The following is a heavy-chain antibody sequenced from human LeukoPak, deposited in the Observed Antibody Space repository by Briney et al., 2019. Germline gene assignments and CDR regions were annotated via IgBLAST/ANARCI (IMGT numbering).Heavy chain of an antibody. CDR1: DFSISRGYY. V-gene: IGHV4-38-2*02. J-gene: IGHJ6*03. D-gene: IGHD2-2*01. Sequence: SETLSLTCTVSDFSISRGYYWGWIRQPPGKGLECIGTIYHSGTTYYSPSLKTRVTISVDTSKNHFSLKLSSVTAADTAVYYCASFCSSTSCYYYYMDVWGKGTTVTVSS. CDR2: IYHSGTT. CDR3: ASFCSSTSCYYYYMDV.